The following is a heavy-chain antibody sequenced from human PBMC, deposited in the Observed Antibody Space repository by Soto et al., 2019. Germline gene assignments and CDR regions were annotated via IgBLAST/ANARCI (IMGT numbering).Heavy chain of an antibody. Sequence: PGGSLRLSCAASGFTFSGSAMHWVRQASGKGLEWVGRIRSKANSYATAYAASVKGRFTISRDDSKNTAYLQMNSLKTEETAVYYCRSYCSGHYAFDIWGQGTMVTVSS. J-gene: IGHJ3*02. V-gene: IGHV3-73*01. CDR1: GFTFSGSA. D-gene: IGHD3-10*01. CDR2: IRSKANSYAT. CDR3: RSYCSGHYAFDI.